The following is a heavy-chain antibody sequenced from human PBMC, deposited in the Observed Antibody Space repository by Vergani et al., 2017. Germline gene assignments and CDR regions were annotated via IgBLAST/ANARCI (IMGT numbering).Heavy chain of an antibody. Sequence: QVQLQESGPGVVKPSQTLSLTCAVSGGSISSGDHCWTWIRQRPGKGLEWIGYIFYSGTTYDNPSLRGRLTISVDTSQNLFSLKLRSVTAADTAVYYCARVDTQVPATSHFYYMDVWGKGTTVVVSS. J-gene: IGHJ6*03. CDR1: GGSISSGDHC. CDR3: ARVDTQVPATSHFYYMDV. CDR2: IFYSGTT. V-gene: IGHV4-31*11. D-gene: IGHD6-25*01.